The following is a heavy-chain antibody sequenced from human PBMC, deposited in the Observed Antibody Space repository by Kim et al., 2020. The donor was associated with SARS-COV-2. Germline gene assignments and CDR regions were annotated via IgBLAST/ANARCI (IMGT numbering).Heavy chain of an antibody. Sequence: SLQSRVTRSVDTSKNQFSLKLSSVTAADTAVYYCARDRRAGTAGGAAFDIWGQGTMVTVSS. V-gene: IGHV4-30-2*05. D-gene: IGHD1-1*01. J-gene: IGHJ3*02. CDR3: ARDRRAGTAGGAAFDI.